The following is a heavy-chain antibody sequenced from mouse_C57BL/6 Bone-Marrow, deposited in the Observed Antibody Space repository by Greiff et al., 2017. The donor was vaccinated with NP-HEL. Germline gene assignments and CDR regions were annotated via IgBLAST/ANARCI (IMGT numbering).Heavy chain of an antibody. D-gene: IGHD2-3*01. CDR3: ARDDGYYAGFAY. V-gene: IGHV5-16*01. CDR2: INYDGSST. CDR1: GFTFSDYY. Sequence: EVQRVESEGGLVQPGSSMKLSCTASGFTFSDYYMAWVRQVPEKGLEWVANINYDGSSTYYLDSFKSRFLISRDNAKNILYLQMSSLKSEDTATYYCARDDGYYAGFAYWGQGTLVTVSA. J-gene: IGHJ3*01.